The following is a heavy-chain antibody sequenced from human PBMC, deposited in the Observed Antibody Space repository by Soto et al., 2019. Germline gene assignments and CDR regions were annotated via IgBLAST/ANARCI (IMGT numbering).Heavy chain of an antibody. Sequence: QVQPVESGGGLVKPGGSLRLSCAASGFTFSDYSMSWIRQAPGKGLEWVSYISSSDSIIYYTDSVKGRFTISRDNAKNSLYLQMNSLRAEDTAVYYCARDLGYYDSSGYFDYWGQGTLVTVSS. CDR2: ISSSDSII. CDR3: ARDLGYYDSSGYFDY. V-gene: IGHV3-11*01. D-gene: IGHD3-22*01. J-gene: IGHJ4*02. CDR1: GFTFSDYS.